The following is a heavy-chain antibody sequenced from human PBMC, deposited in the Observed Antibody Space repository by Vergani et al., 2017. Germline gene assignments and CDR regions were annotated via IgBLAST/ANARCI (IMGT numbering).Heavy chain of an antibody. D-gene: IGHD6-19*01. J-gene: IGHJ3*02. V-gene: IGHV3-23*01. CDR3: AKDFHPAYIAVAATDAFDI. CDR2: ISGSGGST. Sequence: EVQLLESGGGLVQPGGSLRLSCAASGFTFSSYAMSWVRQAPGKGLEWVSAISGSGGSTYYADSVKGRFTISRDNSKNTLYLQMNSLRAEDTAVYYCAKDFHPAYIAVAATDAFDIWGQGTMVTVSS. CDR1: GFTFSSYA.